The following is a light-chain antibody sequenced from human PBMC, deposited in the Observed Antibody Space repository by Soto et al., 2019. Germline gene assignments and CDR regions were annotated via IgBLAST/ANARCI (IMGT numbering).Light chain of an antibody. CDR2: EVS. J-gene: IGLJ2*01. CDR3: SSYTSSSTVV. Sequence: QSALTQPGSVSGSPGQSITICCTGTSSDVGGYNYVSWYQQHPGKAPKLMIYEVSNRPSGVSNRFSGSKSGNTASLTISGLQAEDDADYYCSSYTSSSTVVFGGGTKVTVL. V-gene: IGLV2-14*01. CDR1: SSDVGGYNY.